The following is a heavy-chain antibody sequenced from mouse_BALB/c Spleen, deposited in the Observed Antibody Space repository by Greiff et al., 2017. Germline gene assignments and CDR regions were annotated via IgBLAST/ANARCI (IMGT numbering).Heavy chain of an antibody. CDR1: GFTFSSYG. Sequence: EVKLMESGGGLVQPGGSLKLSCAASGFTFSSYGMSWVRQTPDKRLELVATINSNGGSTYYPDSVKGRFTISRDNAKNTLYLQMSSLKSEDTAMYYCARVGNYLFAYWGQGTLVTVSA. V-gene: IGHV5-6-3*01. J-gene: IGHJ3*01. CDR2: INSNGGST. CDR3: ARVGNYLFAY. D-gene: IGHD2-1*01.